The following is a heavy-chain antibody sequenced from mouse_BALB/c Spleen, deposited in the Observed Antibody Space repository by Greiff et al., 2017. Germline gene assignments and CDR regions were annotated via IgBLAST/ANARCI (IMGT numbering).Heavy chain of an antibody. CDR3: ARGGSSGYKDYAMDY. V-gene: IGHV1S137*01. CDR2: ISTYYGDA. J-gene: IGHJ4*01. Sequence: VQLQQSGAELVRPGVSVKISCKGSGYTFTDYAMHWVKQSHAKSLEWIGVISTYYGDASYNQKFKGKATMTVDKSYSTAYMELARLTSEDSAIDYCARGGSSGYKDYAMDYWGQGTSVTVSS. CDR1: GYTFTDYA. D-gene: IGHD3-1*01.